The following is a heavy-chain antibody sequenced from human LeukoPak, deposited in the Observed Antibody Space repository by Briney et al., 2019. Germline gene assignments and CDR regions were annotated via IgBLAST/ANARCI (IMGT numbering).Heavy chain of an antibody. D-gene: IGHD3-10*01. CDR2: ISYDGSNK. V-gene: IGHV3-30*18. CDR1: GFTFSSYG. Sequence: GGSLRLSCAASGFTFSSYGMHWVRQAPGKGLEWVAVISYDGSNKYYADSVKGRFTISRDNSKNTLDLQMNSLRAEDTAVYYCAKEGVTMVRGPPGWYFDLWGRGTLVTVSS. CDR3: AKEGVTMVRGPPGWYFDL. J-gene: IGHJ2*01.